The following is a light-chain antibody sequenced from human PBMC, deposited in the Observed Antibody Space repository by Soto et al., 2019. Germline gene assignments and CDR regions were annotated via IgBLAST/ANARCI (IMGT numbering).Light chain of an antibody. J-gene: IGLJ2*01. CDR3: AAWDDSRYGVV. CDR2: RSD. Sequence: QSVLTQSPSASGTPGQRVIIACSGSSSNIGSNHVNWYRHLPGAAPKLLIFRSDQRPSGVPDRFSGSKSGTTASLAISGLQPGDEADYYCAAWDDSRYGVVFGGGTKVTVL. V-gene: IGLV1-44*01. CDR1: SSNIGSNH.